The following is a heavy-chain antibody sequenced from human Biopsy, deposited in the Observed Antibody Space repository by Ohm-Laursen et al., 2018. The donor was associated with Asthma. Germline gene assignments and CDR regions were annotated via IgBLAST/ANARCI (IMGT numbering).Heavy chain of an antibody. CDR2: IYHSGST. D-gene: IGHD5-24*01. CDR3: ARVKDGYNFDY. CDR1: GGSISSGGYS. J-gene: IGHJ4*02. V-gene: IGHV4-30-2*01. Sequence: QTLTLTRAVSGGSISSGGYSWSWIRQPPGKGLEWIGYIYHSGSTYYNPSLKSRVTISVDRSKNQFSLKLSSVTAADTAVYYCARVKDGYNFDYWGQGTLVTVSS.